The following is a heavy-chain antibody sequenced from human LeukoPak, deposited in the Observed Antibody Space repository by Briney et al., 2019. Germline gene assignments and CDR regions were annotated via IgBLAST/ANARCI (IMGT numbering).Heavy chain of an antibody. Sequence: GGSLRLSCAASGFTVSSNYMSWVRQAPGKGLEWVSVIYSGGSTYYADSVKGRFTISSDNSKNTLYLQMNSLRAEDTAVYYCATRTYYDFWSGYLYYFDYWGQGTLVTVSS. CDR3: ATRTYYDFWSGYLYYFDY. J-gene: IGHJ4*02. V-gene: IGHV3-53*01. D-gene: IGHD3-3*01. CDR1: GFTVSSNY. CDR2: IYSGGST.